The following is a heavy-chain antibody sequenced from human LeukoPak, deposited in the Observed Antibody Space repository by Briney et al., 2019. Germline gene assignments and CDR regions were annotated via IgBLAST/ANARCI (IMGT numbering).Heavy chain of an antibody. J-gene: IGHJ4*02. D-gene: IGHD2-2*02. V-gene: IGHV4-39*01. CDR2: IYYSGST. CDR1: GGSISSSSYY. Sequence: SETLSLTCTVSGGSISSSSYYWGWIRQPPGKGLEWIGSIYYSGSTHYNPSLKSRVTISVDTSKNQFSLKLSSVTAADTAVYYCARHGIVVVPAAIPHWGQGTLVTVSS. CDR3: ARHGIVVVPAAIPH.